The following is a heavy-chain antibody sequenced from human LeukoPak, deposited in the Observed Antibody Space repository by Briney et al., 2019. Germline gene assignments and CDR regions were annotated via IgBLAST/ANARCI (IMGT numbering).Heavy chain of an antibody. CDR2: ILPLFGTT. Sequence: SVNFSCTVSGDIFNNSLITLVRQAPAQGLESMCGILPLFGTTNYAQKFQGRVALTADKSTSTVYMELNSLIYEDTAIFYCATVGHTYALMGLHSWGQGTLVTVSS. CDR1: GDIFNNSL. D-gene: IGHD2-8*01. V-gene: IGHV1-69*06. CDR3: ATVGHTYALMGLHS. J-gene: IGHJ4*02.